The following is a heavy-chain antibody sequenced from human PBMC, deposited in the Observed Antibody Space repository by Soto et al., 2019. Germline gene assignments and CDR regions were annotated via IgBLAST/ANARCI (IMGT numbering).Heavy chain of an antibody. Sequence: SETLSLTCAVSGGSISSSNWWSWVRQPPGKGLEWIGEIYHSGSTNYNPSLKSRVTISVDKSKNQFSLKLSSVTAADTAVYYCARASLHRYRYGYRVPGYYYGMDVWGQGTTVTVSS. D-gene: IGHD5-18*01. CDR3: ARASLHRYRYGYRVPGYYYGMDV. V-gene: IGHV4-4*02. CDR1: GGSISSSNW. J-gene: IGHJ6*02. CDR2: IYHSGST.